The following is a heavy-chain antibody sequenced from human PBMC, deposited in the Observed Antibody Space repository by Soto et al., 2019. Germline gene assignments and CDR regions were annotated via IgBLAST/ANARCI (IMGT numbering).Heavy chain of an antibody. CDR3: ARATGTLRSRNCDY. CDR2: IYHTGST. V-gene: IGHV4-31*03. Sequence: PSETLSLTCSVSGGSISTVGHYWTWIRQPPGKGLEWIGSIYHTGSTYYSKSLRSRLTMSVDTSKSQFSLRLSSVTAADTAVYYCARATGTLRSRNCDYWGQGSLVTASS. D-gene: IGHD1-1*01. J-gene: IGHJ4*02. CDR1: GGSISTVGHY.